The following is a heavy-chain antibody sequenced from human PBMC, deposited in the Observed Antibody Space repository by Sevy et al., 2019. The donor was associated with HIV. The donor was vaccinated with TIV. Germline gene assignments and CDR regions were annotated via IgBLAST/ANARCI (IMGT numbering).Heavy chain of an antibody. Sequence: GGSLRLSCTTSGFSFDDYAMSWFRQAPGKGLEWVAFITRNSYEAYGGTTEYAASVKDRFTISRDDSESIAYLQMNSXXXXXXXXXXXXXXXXXXXXXXYYFDYWGQGTLVTVSS. CDR2: ITRNSYEAYGGTT. V-gene: IGHV3-49*03. CDR3: XXXXXXXXXXXYYFDY. J-gene: IGHJ4*02. CDR1: GFSFDDYA.